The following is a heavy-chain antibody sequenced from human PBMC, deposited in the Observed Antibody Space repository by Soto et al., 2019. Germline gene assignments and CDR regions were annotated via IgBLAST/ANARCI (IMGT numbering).Heavy chain of an antibody. J-gene: IGHJ6*02. CDR2: IKQDGSEK. V-gene: IGHV3-7*01. CDR3: ARDRRAARPLYYYYGMDV. D-gene: IGHD6-6*01. CDR1: GFTFSSYW. Sequence: PGGSLRLSCAASGFTFSSYWMRWVRQAPGKGLEWVANIKQDGSEKYYVDSVKGRFTISRDNAKNSLYLQMNSLRAEDTAVYYCARDRRAARPLYYYYGMDVWGQGTTVTVSS.